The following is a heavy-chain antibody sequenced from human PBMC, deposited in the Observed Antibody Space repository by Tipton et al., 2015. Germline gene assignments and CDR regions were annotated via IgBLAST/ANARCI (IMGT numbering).Heavy chain of an antibody. D-gene: IGHD5-24*01. CDR1: GGSVSSVSYY. CDR2: ISQRDGT. Sequence: PSLTCTVSGGSVSSVSYYWGWIRQTPGKGLEWIGYISQRDGTNYNPSLKSRVTISTDTSKNQFFLNLTSVTAADTAVYFCARDLEHGMDVWGQGTSVTVS. CDR3: ARDLEHGMDV. V-gene: IGHV4-61*01. J-gene: IGHJ6*02.